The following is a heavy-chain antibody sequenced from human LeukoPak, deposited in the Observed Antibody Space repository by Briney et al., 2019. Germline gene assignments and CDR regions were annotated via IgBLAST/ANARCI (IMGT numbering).Heavy chain of an antibody. V-gene: IGHV4-39*07. CDR2: IFHNGNT. D-gene: IGHD3-9*01. J-gene: IGHJ4*02. CDR3: AKSKLDWLLFDF. CDR1: GDSISTSNYY. Sequence: SETLSLTCSVSGDSISTSNYYWVWIRQSPEKGLEWIGSIFHNGNTFYNPSLQSRVTMSLDTAKSQFYLRLTSVTAADTALYYCAKSKLDWLLFDFWGQGILVTVSS.